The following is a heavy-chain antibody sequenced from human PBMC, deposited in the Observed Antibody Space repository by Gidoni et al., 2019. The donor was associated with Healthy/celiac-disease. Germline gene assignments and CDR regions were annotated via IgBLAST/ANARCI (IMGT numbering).Heavy chain of an antibody. J-gene: IGHJ3*02. CDR1: GGSISSGRYY. CDR3: AREAGYSYGYYDAFDI. CDR2: IYTSGST. V-gene: IGHV4-61*02. Sequence: QVQLQESGPGLVKPSQTLSRTCTVSGGSISSGRYYWSWSRQPAGKGLEWIGRIYTSGSTNYNPSLKSRVTISVDTSKNQFSLKLSSVTAADTAVYYCAREAGYSYGYYDAFDIWGQGTMVTVSS. D-gene: IGHD5-18*01.